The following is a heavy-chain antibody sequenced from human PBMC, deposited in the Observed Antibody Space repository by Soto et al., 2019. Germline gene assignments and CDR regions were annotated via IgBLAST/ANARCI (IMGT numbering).Heavy chain of an antibody. CDR2: SYHTGST. Sequence: SETLSLTCAVSGYSINSGYSWGWVRQPPGKGLQWIGSSYHTGSTYYTPSLKSRVTISIDPSKNQFSLKLRSATTAETAVYYSARELRVANYRHFNYWRQGALVTVSS. CDR3: ARELRVANYRHFNY. V-gene: IGHV4-38-2*02. D-gene: IGHD2-15*01. CDR1: GYSINSGYS. J-gene: IGHJ4*02.